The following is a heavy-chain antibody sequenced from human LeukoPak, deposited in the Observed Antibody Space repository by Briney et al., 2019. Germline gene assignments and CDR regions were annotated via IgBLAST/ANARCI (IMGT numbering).Heavy chain of an antibody. J-gene: IGHJ3*02. CDR3: ARGTTTVQREDAFDI. D-gene: IGHD1-26*01. V-gene: IGHV3-21*01. CDR1: GFTFSSYS. CDR2: IGTTGSHI. Sequence: GGSLRLSCAVSGFTFSSYSMNWVRQAPGKGLEWVSSIGTTGSHIYFADSLRGRFTVSRDNAKNSVYLQLNSLRAEDTAVYYCARGTTTVQREDAFDIWGQGTMVTVSS.